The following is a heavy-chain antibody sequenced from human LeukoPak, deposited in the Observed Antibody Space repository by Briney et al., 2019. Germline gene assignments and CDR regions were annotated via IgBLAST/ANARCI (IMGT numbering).Heavy chain of an antibody. CDR2: ISGSGGST. V-gene: IGHV3-23*01. CDR1: GFTFSSYA. CDR3: AKDTSGSYYQYYFDY. J-gene: IGHJ4*02. Sequence: RGSLRLSCAASGFTFSSYAMSWVRQAPGKGLEWVSAISGSGGSTYYADSVKGRFTISRDNSKNTLYLQMNSLRAEDTAVYYCAKDTSGSYYQYYFDYWGQGTLVTVSS. D-gene: IGHD1-26*01.